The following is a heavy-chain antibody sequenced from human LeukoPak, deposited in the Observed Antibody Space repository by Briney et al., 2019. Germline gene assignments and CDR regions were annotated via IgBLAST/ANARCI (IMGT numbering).Heavy chain of an antibody. D-gene: IGHD6-13*01. CDR2: MNPNSGNT. V-gene: IGHV1-8*01. CDR1: GYIFTSYD. J-gene: IGHJ6*03. CDR3: ARGDSSSWYPPVYYYYYYMDV. Sequence: RASVKVSCKASGYIFTSYDINWVRQATGQGLEWMGWMNPNSGNTGYAQKFQGRVTMTRNTSISTAYMELSSLRSEDTAVYYCARGDSSSWYPPVYYYYYYMDVWGKGTTVTVSS.